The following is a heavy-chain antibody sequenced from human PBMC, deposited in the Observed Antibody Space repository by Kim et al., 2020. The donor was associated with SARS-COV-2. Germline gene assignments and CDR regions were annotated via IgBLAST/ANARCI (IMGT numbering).Heavy chain of an antibody. V-gene: IGHV3-66*01. D-gene: IGHD1-26*01. CDR2: GGSR. Sequence: GGSRYYADPVKGRFTTPRENSKNTLYLQRNSLRAEDTAVYYCARGGSYDDWGQGTLVTVSS. J-gene: IGHJ4*02. CDR3: ARGGSYDD.